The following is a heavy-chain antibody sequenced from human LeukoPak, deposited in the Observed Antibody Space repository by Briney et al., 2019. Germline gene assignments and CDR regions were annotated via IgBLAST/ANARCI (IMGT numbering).Heavy chain of an antibody. V-gene: IGHV3-23*01. CDR1: GFTFSSYA. CDR2: ISGSGGST. CDR3: AKRSVGATNYFDY. D-gene: IGHD1-26*01. J-gene: IGHJ4*02. Sequence: PGGSLRLSCAASGFTFSSYAMSWVRQAPGKGLEWVSAISGSGGSTYYADSVKGRFTIYRDNSKNTLYLQMNSLRAEDTAVYYCAKRSVGATNYFDYWGQGTLVTVSS.